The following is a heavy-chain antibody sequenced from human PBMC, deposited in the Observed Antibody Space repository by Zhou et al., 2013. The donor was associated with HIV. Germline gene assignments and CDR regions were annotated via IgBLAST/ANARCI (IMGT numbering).Heavy chain of an antibody. CDR2: VSSTGST. J-gene: IGHJ2*01. Sequence: QVQLQESGPGMVKPSETLSLTCTVSGGSIRGHYWSWIRQPPGKGLEWIGYVSSTGSTNYNPSLKSRLTISVDTSKNQFSLNLRSMTAADTAIYYCARDSEDGYNAWYFYLWGXGTLVAVS. D-gene: IGHD5-12*01. CDR3: ARDSEDGYNAWYFYL. V-gene: IGHV4-59*11. CDR1: GGSIRGHY.